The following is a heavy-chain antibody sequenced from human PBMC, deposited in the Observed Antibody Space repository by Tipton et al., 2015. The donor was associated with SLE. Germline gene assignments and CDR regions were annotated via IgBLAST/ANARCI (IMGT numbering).Heavy chain of an antibody. CDR2: IYYSGNT. J-gene: IGHJ6*02. CDR1: GGSISSGDYY. CDR3: ARAADEFSDYGLDV. Sequence: TLSLTCTVSGGSISSGDYYWSWIRQPPGKGLEWIGYIYYSGNTYYNPSLKTRVTISVDTSKNQLSLKLSSVTAADTAVYYCARAADEFSDYGLDVWGQGTTVTVSS. D-gene: IGHD3-10*01. V-gene: IGHV4-30-4*01.